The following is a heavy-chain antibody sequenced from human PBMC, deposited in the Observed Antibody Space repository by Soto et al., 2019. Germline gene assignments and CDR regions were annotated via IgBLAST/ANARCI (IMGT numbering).Heavy chain of an antibody. Sequence: EVQLLESGGGVVQPGGSLRLSCAASGFTFSSQTMSWVRQAPGKGLEWGSVISSSGSTSYTDSVEGRFTISKDSSKNTLYLQLNSLRVEDTAVYYCAKGARDVDSWGQGTLVTVSS. CDR2: ISSSGST. D-gene: IGHD5-12*01. CDR1: GFTFSSQT. J-gene: IGHJ4*02. CDR3: AKGARDVDS. V-gene: IGHV3-23*01.